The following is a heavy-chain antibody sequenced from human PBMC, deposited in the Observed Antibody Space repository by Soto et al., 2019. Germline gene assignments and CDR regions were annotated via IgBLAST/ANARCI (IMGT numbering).Heavy chain of an antibody. Sequence: GGSLRLSCAASGFTFSSYAMSWVRQAPGKGLEWVSAISGSGGSTYYADSVKGRFTISRDNSKNTLYLQMNSLRAEDTAVYYCAKETCSGGSCYSSSIYYYYGMDVWGQGTTVTVSS. D-gene: IGHD2-15*01. CDR1: GFTFSSYA. CDR2: ISGSGGST. V-gene: IGHV3-23*01. J-gene: IGHJ6*02. CDR3: AKETCSGGSCYSSSIYYYYGMDV.